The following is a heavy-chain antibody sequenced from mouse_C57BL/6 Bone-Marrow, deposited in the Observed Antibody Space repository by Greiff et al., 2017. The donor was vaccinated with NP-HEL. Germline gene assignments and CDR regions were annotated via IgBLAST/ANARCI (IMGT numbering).Heavy chain of an antibody. J-gene: IGHJ3*01. D-gene: IGHD1-1*01. CDR2: IYPRSGNT. Sequence: QVHVKQSGAELARPGASVKLSCKASGYTFTSYGISWVKQRTGQGLEWIGEIYPRSGNTYYNEKFKGKATLTADKSSSTAYMELRSLTSEDSAVYFCARWGRWAYWGQGTLVTVSA. V-gene: IGHV1-81*01. CDR3: ARWGRWAY. CDR1: GYTFTSYG.